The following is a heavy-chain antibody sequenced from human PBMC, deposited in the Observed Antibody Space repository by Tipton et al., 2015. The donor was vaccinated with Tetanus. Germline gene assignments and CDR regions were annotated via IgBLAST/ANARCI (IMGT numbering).Heavy chain of an antibody. V-gene: IGHV4-61*01. CDR3: ARVLRYSAAGGWDDAFDI. Sequence: TLSLTCTVSGGSVNDGRFYWTWIRQPPGKGLEWIGRIYGRGSTNYNPSLKSRVAMSMDTSRNQFSLTLTSVTVADTAFYFCARVLRYSAAGGWDDAFDIWGQGTLVTVSS. CDR1: GGSVNDGRFY. J-gene: IGHJ3*02. D-gene: IGHD2-21*01. CDR2: IYGRGST.